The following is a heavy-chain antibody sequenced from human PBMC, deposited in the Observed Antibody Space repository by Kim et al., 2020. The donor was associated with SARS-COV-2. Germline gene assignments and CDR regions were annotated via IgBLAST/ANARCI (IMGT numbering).Heavy chain of an antibody. CDR3: AREGGGYCSSTSCYSYDY. Sequence: SETLSLTCTVSGGSISSYYWSWIRQPAGKGLEWIGRIYTSGSTNYNPSLKSRVTMSVDTSKNQFSLKLSSVTAADTAVYCCAREGGGYCSSTSCYSYDYWGQGTLVTVSS. CDR2: IYTSGST. CDR1: GGSISSYY. J-gene: IGHJ4*02. D-gene: IGHD2-2*01. V-gene: IGHV4-4*07.